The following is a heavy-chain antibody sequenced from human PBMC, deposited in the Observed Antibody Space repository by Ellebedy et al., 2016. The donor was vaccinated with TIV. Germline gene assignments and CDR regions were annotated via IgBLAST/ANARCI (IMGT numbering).Heavy chain of an antibody. J-gene: IGHJ6*03. CDR1: GFSFSSYA. CDR3: AKGGTPAYYYYYMDV. V-gene: IGHV3-23*01. D-gene: IGHD3-16*01. Sequence: GESLKISXAASGFSFSSYAMSWVRQAPGKGLEWVSVISGSGGSTYYADSVKGRSTISRDNSKNTLYLQMNSLRAEDTAVYYCAKGGTPAYYYYYMDVWGKGTTVTVSS. CDR2: ISGSGGST.